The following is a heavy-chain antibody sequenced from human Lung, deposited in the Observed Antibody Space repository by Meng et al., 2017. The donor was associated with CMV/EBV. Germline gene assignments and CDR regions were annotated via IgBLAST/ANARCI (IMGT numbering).Heavy chain of an antibody. CDR1: GYTFTSYD. J-gene: IGHJ6*02. V-gene: IGHV1-18*01. D-gene: IGHD2-2*01. CDR2: ISAYNGNT. CDR3: ARDRPSDIVVPHYYYYGLEV. Sequence: SXXVSXKASGYTFTSYDISWVRQAPGQGLEWMGWISAYNGNTNYAQKLQGRVTMTTDTSTSTAYMELRSLRSDDTDVYYCARDRPSDIVVPHYYYYGLEVWGQGTXVTVSS.